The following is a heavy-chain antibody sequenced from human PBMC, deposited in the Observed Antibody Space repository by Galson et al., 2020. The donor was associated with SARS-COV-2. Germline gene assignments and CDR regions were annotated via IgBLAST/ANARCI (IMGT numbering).Heavy chain of an antibody. CDR1: GGSISMYY. Sequence: SETLSLTCSVSGGSISMYYWTWIRQSPGKGLEWIGYVFSSGSTNYNPSLKSRVTMSVDTSRNQFSLNLRSVTAADTAVYYCVRYCSGGNCYAGTLDYWGQGTL. D-gene: IGHD2-15*01. CDR2: VFSSGST. CDR3: VRYCSGGNCYAGTLDY. J-gene: IGHJ4*02. V-gene: IGHV4-59*01.